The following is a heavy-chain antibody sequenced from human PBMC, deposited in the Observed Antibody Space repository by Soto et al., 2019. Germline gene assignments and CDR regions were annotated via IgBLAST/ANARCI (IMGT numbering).Heavy chain of an antibody. CDR1: GFTFSDYW. CDR3: ASASYYQHRSGYWLY. CDR2: IKNDGTGT. V-gene: IGHV3-74*03. Sequence: PGGSLRLSCAASGFTFSDYWMHWVRQAPGKGLDWVSRIKNDGTGTMYADSVKGRLSISRDNAKNTLYLQMNSLRAEDTAVYYCASASYYQHRSGYWLYSGTAILVTVSS. J-gene: IGHJ4*02. D-gene: IGHD3-22*01.